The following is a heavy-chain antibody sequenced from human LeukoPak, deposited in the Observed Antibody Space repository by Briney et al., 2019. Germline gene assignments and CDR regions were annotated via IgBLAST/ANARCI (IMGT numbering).Heavy chain of an antibody. V-gene: IGHV4-59*08. CDR2: IYYSGST. CDR3: ARGLYYYDSSGYDYFDY. Sequence: SETLSLTCTVSGGSISSYYWSWIRQPPGKGLEWIGYIYYSGSTNYNPSLKSRVTISVDTSKNQFSLKLSSVTAADTAVYYCARGLYYYDSSGYDYFDYWGQGTLATVSS. J-gene: IGHJ4*02. CDR1: GGSISSYY. D-gene: IGHD3-22*01.